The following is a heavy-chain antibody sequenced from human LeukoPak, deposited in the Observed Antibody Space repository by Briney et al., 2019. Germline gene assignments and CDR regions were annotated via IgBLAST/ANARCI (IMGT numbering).Heavy chain of an antibody. CDR2: IIPIFGTA. Sequence: SVKVSCKASGGTFSSYAISWVRQAPGHGLEWMGGIIPIFGTANYAQKFQGRVTITADKSTSTAYMELSSLRSEDTAVYYCARTPYCSGGSCYSGYFDYWGQGTLVTVSS. V-gene: IGHV1-69*06. D-gene: IGHD2-15*01. CDR3: ARTPYCSGGSCYSGYFDY. CDR1: GGTFSSYA. J-gene: IGHJ4*02.